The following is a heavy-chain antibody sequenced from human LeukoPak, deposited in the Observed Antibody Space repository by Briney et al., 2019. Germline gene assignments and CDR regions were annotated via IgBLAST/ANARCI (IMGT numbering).Heavy chain of an antibody. V-gene: IGHV3-9*01. CDR1: GFTFDDYA. J-gene: IGHJ1*01. CDR3: ARGGRSYRAEYFQH. Sequence: GGSLRLSCAASGFTFDDYAMHWVRQAPGKGLEWVSGIGWDSGSIGYADSVKGRFTISRDNAKNSLYLQMNSLRAEDTAVYYCARGGRSYRAEYFQHWGQGTLVTVSS. CDR2: IGWDSGSI. D-gene: IGHD1-26*01.